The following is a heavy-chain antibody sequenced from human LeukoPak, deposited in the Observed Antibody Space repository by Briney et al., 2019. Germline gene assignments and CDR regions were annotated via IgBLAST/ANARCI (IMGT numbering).Heavy chain of an antibody. CDR3: AKFPLGVGATLPDY. J-gene: IGHJ4*02. V-gene: IGHV3-21*01. CDR2: ISSSSSYI. Sequence: GGSLRLSCAASGFTFSSYSMNWVRQAPGKGLEWVSSISSSSSYIYYADSVKGRFTISRDNAKNSLYLQMNSLRAEDTAVYYCAKFPLGVGATLPDYWGQGTLVTVSS. CDR1: GFTFSSYS. D-gene: IGHD1-26*01.